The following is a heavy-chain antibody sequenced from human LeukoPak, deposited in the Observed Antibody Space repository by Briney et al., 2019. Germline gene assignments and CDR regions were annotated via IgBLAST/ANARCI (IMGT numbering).Heavy chain of an antibody. CDR2: VDFRSSNI. CDR3: ARGDSFDY. V-gene: IGHV3-21*01. CDR1: GFTFSSYN. Sequence: GGSLRLSCAASGFTFSSYNMNWVRQAPGKGLEWVSSVDFRSSNIYYADPVKGRFTISRDNAKNSLYLQMNSLGAEDTAVYYCARGDSFDYWGQGTLVTVSS. J-gene: IGHJ4*02.